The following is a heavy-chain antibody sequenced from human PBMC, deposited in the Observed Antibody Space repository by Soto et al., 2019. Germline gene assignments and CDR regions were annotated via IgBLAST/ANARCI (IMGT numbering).Heavy chain of an antibody. D-gene: IGHD6-19*01. V-gene: IGHV1-3*01. CDR2: INADNGNT. Sequence: QVQLVQSGAEVKKPGASVNVSCKTSGYTFTSYAINWVRQAPGQRLEWMGWINADNGNTKYSQKLQGRVTINRDTSASTAYMELSSLRSDDTAIYYCARDVFSSAWPYYMDVWGKGTTVTVSS. CDR3: ARDVFSSAWPYYMDV. CDR1: GYTFTSYA. J-gene: IGHJ6*03.